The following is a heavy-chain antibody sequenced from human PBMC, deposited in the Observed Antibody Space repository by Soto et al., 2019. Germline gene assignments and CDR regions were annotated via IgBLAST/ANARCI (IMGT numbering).Heavy chain of an antibody. CDR1: GFTFSSYW. J-gene: IGHJ4*02. D-gene: IGHD5-12*01. V-gene: IGHV3-7*01. CDR2: IKQDGSEK. CDR3: VKGDRDIVATPSDY. Sequence: EVQLVESGGGLVQPGGSLRLSCAASGFTFSSYWMSWVRQAPGKGLEWVANIKQDGSEKYYVDSVKGRFTISRDNAKNSLYLQMNSLRTEDTAVYYCVKGDRDIVATPSDYWGQGTLVTVSS.